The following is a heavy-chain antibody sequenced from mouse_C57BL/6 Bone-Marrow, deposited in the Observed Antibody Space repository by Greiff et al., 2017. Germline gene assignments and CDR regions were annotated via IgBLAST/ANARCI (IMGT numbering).Heavy chain of an antibody. D-gene: IGHD1-1*01. CDR3: ALRGGRRRRYAMDY. V-gene: IGHV2-2*01. J-gene: IGHJ4*01. CDR1: GFSLTSYG. CDR2: IWSGGST. Sequence: QVQLKQSGPGLVQPSQSLSITCTVSGFSLTSYGVHWVRQSPGKGLEWLGVIWSGGSTDYNAAFISRLSISKDNSKSHVFFKMNSLQADDTAIYYCALRGGRRRRYAMDYWGQGTSVTVSS.